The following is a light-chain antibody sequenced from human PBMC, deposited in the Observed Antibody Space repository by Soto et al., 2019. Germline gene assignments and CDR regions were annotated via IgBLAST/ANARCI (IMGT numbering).Light chain of an antibody. Sequence: QSVLTQPASVAGSPGKSITISCTGTSSDVGSYNLVSWYQQHPGKAPKLMIYEVSKRPSGVSNRFSGSKSGNTASLTISGRQAEDEADYYCCSYAGSSISGVFGTGTKVTVL. J-gene: IGLJ1*01. V-gene: IGLV2-23*02. CDR2: EVS. CDR3: CSYAGSSISGV. CDR1: SSDVGSYNL.